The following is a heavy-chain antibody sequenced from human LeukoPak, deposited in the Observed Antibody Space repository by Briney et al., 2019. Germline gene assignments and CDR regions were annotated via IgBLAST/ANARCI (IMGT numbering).Heavy chain of an antibody. V-gene: IGHV3-49*03. CDR2: IRSKAYSGST. CDR1: GFTFGDYA. J-gene: IGHJ4*02. D-gene: IGHD3-3*01. CDR3: TGYLEWLGFIDY. Sequence: GGSLRLSCTASGFTFGDYAMSWFRQAPGKGLEWVGFIRSKAYSGSTEYAASVKGRFTISRDDSKSIAYLQMNSLKTEDTAVYYCTGYLEWLGFIDYWGQGTLVTVSS.